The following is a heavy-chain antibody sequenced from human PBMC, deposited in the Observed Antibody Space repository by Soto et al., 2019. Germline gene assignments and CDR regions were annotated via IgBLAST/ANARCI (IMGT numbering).Heavy chain of an antibody. J-gene: IGHJ3*02. V-gene: IGHV5-51*01. CDR1: GYSFASYL. CDR3: ARHFPSRDAFDI. CDR2: IYPGDSDT. Sequence: XESLKISLQGSGYSFASYLIGWVRQMPGKGLEWMGIIYPGDSDTRYRPSFQGQVTISADKSISTAYLQWSSLKASDTAMYYCARHFPSRDAFDIWGQGTMVTVSS.